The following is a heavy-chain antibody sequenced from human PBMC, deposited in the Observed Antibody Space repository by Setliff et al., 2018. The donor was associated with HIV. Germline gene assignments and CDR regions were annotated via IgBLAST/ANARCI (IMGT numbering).Heavy chain of an antibody. CDR2: VYSTGSI. CDR3: ARAEGDAYNSLPYFDS. CDR1: GGSMSRFY. V-gene: IGHV4-59*01. D-gene: IGHD1-1*01. Sequence: PSETLSLTCTVSGGSMSRFYWTWIRQPPGKGLEWIGFVYSTGSINYSPSFRGRLTISLDTSENQFSLHLTSVTAADTAVYYCARAEGDAYNSLPYFDSWGPGALGTVSS. J-gene: IGHJ4*02.